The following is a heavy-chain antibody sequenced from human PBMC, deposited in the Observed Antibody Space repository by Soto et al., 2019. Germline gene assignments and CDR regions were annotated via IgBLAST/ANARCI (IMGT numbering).Heavy chain of an antibody. V-gene: IGHV4-30-2*01. CDR2: IYRTGNT. CDR1: GDSMTSGDYS. D-gene: IGHD2-15*01. CDR3: ARGSRVVVAAYSLLGMDV. J-gene: IGHJ6*02. Sequence: SETLSLTCTVSGDSMTSGDYSWSWIRQPPGKGLEWLGYIYRTGNTHYSPSLKSRVSISQDRSKNQFSLELTSVTAADTAVYYCARGSRVVVAAYSLLGMDVWGQGTTVTVSS.